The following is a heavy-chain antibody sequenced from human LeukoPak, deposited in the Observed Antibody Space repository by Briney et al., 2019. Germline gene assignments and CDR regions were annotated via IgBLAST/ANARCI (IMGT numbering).Heavy chain of an antibody. CDR2: MNPNTGNT. CDR1: GYTFTSYD. V-gene: IGHV1-8*01. CDR3: ATVFSGGYSYGLNNNWFDP. Sequence: ASVKVSCKASGYTFTSYDINWVRQATGQGLEWMGWMNPNTGNTGYAQKFQGRVTMTRDTSISTAYMELSSLRSDDTAVYYCATVFSGGYSYGLNNNWFDPWGQGTLVTVSS. J-gene: IGHJ5*02. D-gene: IGHD5-18*01.